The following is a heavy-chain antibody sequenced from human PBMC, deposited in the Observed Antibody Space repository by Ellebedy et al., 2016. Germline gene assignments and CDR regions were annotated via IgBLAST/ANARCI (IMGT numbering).Heavy chain of an antibody. CDR2: IKQDGSEK. J-gene: IGHJ5*02. CDR1: GFTSSSYW. CDR3: ARDTRLKYYYDSSGLAFDP. Sequence: GESLKISXAASGFTSSSYWMSWVRQAPGKGLEWVANIKQDGSEKYYVDSVKGRFTISRDNAKNSLYLQMNSLRAEDTAVYYCARDTRLKYYYDSSGLAFDPWGQGTLVTVSS. D-gene: IGHD3-22*01. V-gene: IGHV3-7*01.